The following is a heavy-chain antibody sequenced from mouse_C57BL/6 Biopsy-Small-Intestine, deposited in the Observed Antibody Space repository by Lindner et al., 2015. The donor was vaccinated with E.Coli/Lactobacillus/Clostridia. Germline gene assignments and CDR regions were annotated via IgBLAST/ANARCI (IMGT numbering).Heavy chain of an antibody. CDR1: GYTFTTYG. CDR3: ARDWYCTGGSCSDCFDP. J-gene: IGHJ4*01. Sequence: SVKVSCKASGYTFTTYGISWVRQAPGHGLEWMGWISPSNGETNCVQNFQGRLTMTTDTSTTTAYLELRSLRSDDTAVYYCARDWYCTGGSCSDCFDPWGQGTLVTVSS. D-gene: IGHD1-1*02. CDR2: ISPSNGET. V-gene: IGHV1-74*01.